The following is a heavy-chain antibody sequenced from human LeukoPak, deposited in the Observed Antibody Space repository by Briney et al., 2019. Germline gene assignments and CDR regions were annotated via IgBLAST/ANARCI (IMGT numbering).Heavy chain of an antibody. CDR1: GYSFTSYW. D-gene: IGHD6-19*01. J-gene: IGHJ4*02. V-gene: IGHV5-51*01. CDR3: ARRIAVAGRYYFDY. Sequence: GESLKISWKGSGYSFTSYWIGWVRQMPGKGLELMGIIYPGDSNTRYSPSFQGQVTISANKSITTAYLQCRGPEPPDTAVYYCARRIAVAGRYYFDYWGQGTLVTVSS. CDR2: IYPGDSNT.